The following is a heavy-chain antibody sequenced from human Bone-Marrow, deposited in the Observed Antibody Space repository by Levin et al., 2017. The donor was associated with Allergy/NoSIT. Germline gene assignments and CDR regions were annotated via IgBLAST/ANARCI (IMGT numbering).Heavy chain of an antibody. V-gene: IGHV4-30-4*01. CDR2: IYYTGTI. CDR3: ARYEKYSSRWFGAPVGYFDS. Sequence: SETLSLTCTVSGGSISGDYYWSWIRQPPGKGLEWIGYIYYTGTIYYNPSLKSRVSISVELSENQFSLKLNSVTAADPAVYYCARYEKYSSRWFGAPVGYFDSWGQGTLVTVSS. J-gene: IGHJ4*02. D-gene: IGHD3-10*01. CDR1: GGSISGDYY.